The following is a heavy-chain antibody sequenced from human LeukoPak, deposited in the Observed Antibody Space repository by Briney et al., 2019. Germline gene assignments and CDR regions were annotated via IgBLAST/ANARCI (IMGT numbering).Heavy chain of an antibody. CDR1: GGSISSYY. D-gene: IGHD1-26*01. CDR2: IYYSGST. Sequence: PSETLSLTGTVSGGSISSYYWSWIRQPPGKGLEWIGYIYYSGSTNYNPSLKSRVTISVDTSKNQFSLKLSSVTAADTAVYYCARWSGGDFDYWGQGTLVTVSS. J-gene: IGHJ4*02. V-gene: IGHV4-59*01. CDR3: ARWSGGDFDY.